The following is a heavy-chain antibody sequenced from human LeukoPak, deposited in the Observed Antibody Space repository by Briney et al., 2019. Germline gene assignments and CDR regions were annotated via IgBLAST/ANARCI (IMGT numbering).Heavy chain of an antibody. Sequence: GGSLRLSCAASGFTFSSYAMSWVRQAPGKGLEWVSSISGSGGSTHYADSVKGRFTISRDNSKSTLYLQMNSLRVEDTAIYYCAKDPSSSSYNWFDPWGQGTLVTVSS. CDR2: ISGSGGST. D-gene: IGHD2-2*01. J-gene: IGHJ5*02. CDR1: GFTFSSYA. CDR3: AKDPSSSSYNWFDP. V-gene: IGHV3-23*01.